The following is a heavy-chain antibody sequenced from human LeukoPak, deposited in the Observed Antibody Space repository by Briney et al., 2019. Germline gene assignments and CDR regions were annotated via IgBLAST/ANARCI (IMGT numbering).Heavy chain of an antibody. CDR3: AKSVCSSTSCYWGYYYYMDV. Sequence: PGGSLRLSCAASGFTFDDYAMHWARQAPGKGLEWVSLISWDGGSTYYADSVKGRFTISRDNSKNSLYLQMNSLRPEDTAFYYCAKSVCSSTSCYWGYYYYMDVWGKGTTVTVSS. V-gene: IGHV3-43D*04. CDR1: GFTFDDYA. J-gene: IGHJ6*03. CDR2: ISWDGGST. D-gene: IGHD2-2*01.